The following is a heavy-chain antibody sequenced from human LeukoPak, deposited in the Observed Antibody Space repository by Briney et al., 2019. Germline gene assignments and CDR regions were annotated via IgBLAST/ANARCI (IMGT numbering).Heavy chain of an antibody. V-gene: IGHV3-43*02. D-gene: IGHD6-19*01. CDR3: ARESDSSGWYDY. Sequence: GASLTLSYAPDGSIIDNYSIHCARQAPGKGLEWVSLISGDGGSTFYADSVRGRFTISRDNSKNSLYLQMSSLRSEDTALYFCARESDSSGWYDYWGQGTLVTVSS. J-gene: IGHJ4*02. CDR2: ISGDGGST. CDR1: GSIIDNYS.